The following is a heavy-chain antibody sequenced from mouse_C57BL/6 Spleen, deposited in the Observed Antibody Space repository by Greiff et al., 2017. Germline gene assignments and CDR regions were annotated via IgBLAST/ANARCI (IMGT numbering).Heavy chain of an antibody. CDR1: GYTFTSYG. CDR3: ARSGITTLVEAY. J-gene: IGHJ3*01. Sequence: QVQLQQSGAELARPGASVKLSCKASGYTFTSYGISWVKQRPGQGLEWIGEIFPRSGNTYYNEKFKGKATLTADKSSSTAYMELRSLTSEDSAVYFCARSGITTLVEAYWGQGTLVTVSA. D-gene: IGHD1-1*01. V-gene: IGHV1-81*01. CDR2: IFPRSGNT.